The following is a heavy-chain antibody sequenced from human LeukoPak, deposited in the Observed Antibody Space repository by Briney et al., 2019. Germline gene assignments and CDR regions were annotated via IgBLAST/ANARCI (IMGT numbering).Heavy chain of an antibody. CDR2: IYFSGST. D-gene: IGHD3-10*01. CDR1: GDSISSYY. J-gene: IGHJ5*02. CDR3: ARDGVGYYGSGSYYPNWFDP. V-gene: IGHV4-59*01. Sequence: PSETLSLTCTVSGDSISSYYWSWIRQPPGQGLEWIGYIYFSGSTNYNPSLKSRVTISVDTSKNQFSLKLSSVTAADTAVYYCARDGVGYYGSGSYYPNWFDPWGQGTLVTVSS.